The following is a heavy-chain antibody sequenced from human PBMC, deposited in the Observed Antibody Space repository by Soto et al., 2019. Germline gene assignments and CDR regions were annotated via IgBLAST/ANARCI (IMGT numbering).Heavy chain of an antibody. Sequence: SETLSLTCTVSGGSISSGGYYWSWIRQHPGKDLEWIGYIYYSGSTYYNPSLKSRVTISVDTSKNQFSLKLSSVTAADTAVYYCARTLVVPAAIAVVWFDPWGQGTLVTVSS. V-gene: IGHV4-31*03. CDR2: IYYSGST. J-gene: IGHJ5*02. CDR3: ARTLVVPAAIAVVWFDP. CDR1: GGSISSGGYY. D-gene: IGHD2-2*01.